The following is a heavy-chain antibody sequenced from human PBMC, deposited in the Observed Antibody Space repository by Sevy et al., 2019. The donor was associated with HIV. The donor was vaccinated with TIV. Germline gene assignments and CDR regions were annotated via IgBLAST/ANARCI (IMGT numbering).Heavy chain of an antibody. J-gene: IGHJ3*02. V-gene: IGHV3-30*02. CDR2: IRYDGSNK. Sequence: GGSLRLSCAASGFTFSSYGMHWVRQAPGKGLEWVAFIRYDGSNKYYADSVKGRFTISRDNSKNTLYLQMNSLRAEDTAVYYCAKEDITIFGVVKSAFDIWGQGTMDTVSS. CDR3: AKEDITIFGVVKSAFDI. CDR1: GFTFSSYG. D-gene: IGHD3-3*01.